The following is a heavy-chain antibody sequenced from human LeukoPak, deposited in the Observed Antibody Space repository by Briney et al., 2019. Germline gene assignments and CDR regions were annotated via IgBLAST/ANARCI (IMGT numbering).Heavy chain of an antibody. D-gene: IGHD3-16*01. CDR2: ISQDGNNK. Sequence: PGRSLRLSCAASRFAFSNYAMHWVRQAPGKGLEWVSVISQDGNNKDYADSVKGRFTISRDNSRNTLYLQMDSLRAEDTAVYYCARDPGYAGDHFDYWGQGTLVTVSS. CDR1: RFAFSNYA. V-gene: IGHV3-30-3*01. CDR3: ARDPGYAGDHFDY. J-gene: IGHJ4*02.